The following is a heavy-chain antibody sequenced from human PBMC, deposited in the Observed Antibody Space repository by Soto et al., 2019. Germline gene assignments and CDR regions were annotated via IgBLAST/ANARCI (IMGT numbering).Heavy chain of an antibody. CDR2: ISGGGGTI. Sequence: EVQMLESVGGLVQPGGSLRLSCAASGFTFSTYAMTWVRQAPGKGLEWVSSISGGGGTIYYADSVKGRFTISRDNSEITLFLQMNSLRAEDTAVYYCAKALRSTKDAFDIWGQGTMVTVSS. CDR3: AKALRSTKDAFDI. D-gene: IGHD3-10*01. V-gene: IGHV3-23*01. CDR1: GFTFSTYA. J-gene: IGHJ3*02.